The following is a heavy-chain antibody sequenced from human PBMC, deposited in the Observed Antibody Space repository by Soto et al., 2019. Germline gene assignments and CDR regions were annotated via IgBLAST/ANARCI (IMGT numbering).Heavy chain of an antibody. CDR2: ISGGGGST. J-gene: IGHJ4*02. Sequence: GGSLRLSCAASGFTFSSYAMSWVRQAPGKGLEWVSAISGGGGSTYYADSVKGRFTISRGNSKNTLYLQMNSLRAEDTAVYYCAKSPMFRAVAPFDYWGQGTLVTVSS. CDR1: GFTFSSYA. V-gene: IGHV3-23*01. CDR3: AKSPMFRAVAPFDY. D-gene: IGHD3-10*01.